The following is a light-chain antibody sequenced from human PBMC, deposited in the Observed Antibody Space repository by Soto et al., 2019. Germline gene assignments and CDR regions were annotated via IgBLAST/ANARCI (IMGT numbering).Light chain of an antibody. CDR2: EVT. J-gene: IGLJ3*02. CDR1: SSDVGGYDY. V-gene: IGLV2-8*01. Sequence: QSALTQPPSASGSPGRSVTISCTGTSSDVGGYDYVSWFQQHPGKAPKLIIYEVTKRPSGVPSRFSGSKSGNTASLTVSGLQAEDEADYYCSSYAGSTNLGVFGGGTKLTVL. CDR3: SSYAGSTNLGV.